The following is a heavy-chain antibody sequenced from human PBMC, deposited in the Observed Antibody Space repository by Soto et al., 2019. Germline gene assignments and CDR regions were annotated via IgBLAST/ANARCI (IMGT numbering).Heavy chain of an antibody. J-gene: IGHJ5*02. D-gene: IGHD3-10*01. CDR2: ISGSGGST. Sequence: EVHLLESGGGLVQPGGSLRLSCAASGFTFSSYAMSWVRQAPGKGLEWVSAISGSGGSTYYADSVKGRFTISRDNSKNTLYLQMNSLRAEDTAVYQGAKGGADGAGLFDPWGQGTLVTVAS. CDR3: AKGGADGAGLFDP. V-gene: IGHV3-23*01. CDR1: GFTFSSYA.